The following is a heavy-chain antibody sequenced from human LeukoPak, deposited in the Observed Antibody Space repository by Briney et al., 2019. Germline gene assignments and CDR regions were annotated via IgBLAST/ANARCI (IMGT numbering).Heavy chain of an antibody. D-gene: IGHD3-22*01. CDR2: IIWNGGST. CDR1: GFTFDDYG. CDR3: ARLLSGYYYDY. Sequence: GGSPRLSCAASGFTFDDYGMPWLPQAPGKGLEWVFGIIWNGGSTGYADPVKGRFTISRDNAKNSLYLQMNSLRAEDTALYYCARLLSGYYYDYWGQGTLVTVSS. V-gene: IGHV3-20*04. J-gene: IGHJ4*02.